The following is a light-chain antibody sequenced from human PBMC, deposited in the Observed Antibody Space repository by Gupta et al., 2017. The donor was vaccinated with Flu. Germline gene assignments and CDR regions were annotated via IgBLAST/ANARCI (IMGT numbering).Light chain of an antibody. J-gene: IGKJ2*03. Sequence: DVVMTQSPLSLPVTLGQPASISCRSSQSLVYSDGNTYLNWFQQRPGQSPRRLIYKVSNRDSGVPDRFSGSGSGTDFTLKISRVEAEDVGVYYCMRGTHWPPYSFGQGTKLKIK. V-gene: IGKV2-30*01. CDR3: MRGTHWPPYS. CDR2: KVS. CDR1: QSLVYSDGNTY.